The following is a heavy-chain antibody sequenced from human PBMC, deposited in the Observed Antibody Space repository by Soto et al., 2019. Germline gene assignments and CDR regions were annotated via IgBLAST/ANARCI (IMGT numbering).Heavy chain of an antibody. CDR1: GGIFSINT. CDR3: ASNAACGGNCYAFAS. J-gene: IGHJ4*02. D-gene: IGHD2-21*02. V-gene: IGHV1-69*06. CDR2: IIPLFGTA. Sequence: QVYLVQSGAEVKKPGSSVKISCKASGGIFSINTINWVRQAAGQGLEWMGGIIPLFGTANDAEKFQGRVTITADKSTKTAYMELTSLRSEDTAVYYCASNAACGGNCYAFASWGQGTPVTVSS.